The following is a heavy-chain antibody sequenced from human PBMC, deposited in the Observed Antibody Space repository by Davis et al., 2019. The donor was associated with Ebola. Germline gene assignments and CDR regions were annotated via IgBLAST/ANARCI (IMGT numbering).Heavy chain of an antibody. Sequence: ASVKVSCKASGYTFTDYYMHWVRQAPGQGLEWMGWINPNSGGTNYAQKFQGRVTMTRDTSISTAYMELTRLRSDDTDDTAVYYCARGLEYGAFDIWGQGTMVTVSS. D-gene: IGHD1-1*01. V-gene: IGHV1-2*02. J-gene: IGHJ3*02. CDR1: GYTFTDYY. CDR3: ARGLEYGAFDI. CDR2: INPNSGGT.